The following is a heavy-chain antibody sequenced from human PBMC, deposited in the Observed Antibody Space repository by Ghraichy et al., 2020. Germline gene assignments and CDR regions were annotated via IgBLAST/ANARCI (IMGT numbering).Heavy chain of an antibody. CDR3: ASRGSTIFGVVDIDAFDI. V-gene: IGHV5-51*01. CDR2: IYPGDSDT. D-gene: IGHD3-3*01. Sequence: GESLNISCKGSGYSFTSYWIGWVRQMPGKGLEWMGIIYPGDSDTRYSPSFQGQVTISADKSISTAYLQWSSLKASDTAMYYCASRGSTIFGVVDIDAFDIWGQGTMVTVSS. CDR1: GYSFTSYW. J-gene: IGHJ3*02.